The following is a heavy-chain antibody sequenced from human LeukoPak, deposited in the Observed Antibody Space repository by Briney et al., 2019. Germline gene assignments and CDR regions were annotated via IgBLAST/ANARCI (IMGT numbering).Heavy chain of an antibody. Sequence: SETLSLTCTVSGGSISSSTHYWGWIRQPPGKGLEYIATIYYSGSTYYNPSLKSRVTISVDTSKNQFSLQLNSVTPEDTAVYYCARSPSGGNSGYYYYYYYMDVWGKGTTVTVSS. CDR2: IYYSGST. D-gene: IGHD4-23*01. CDR3: ARSPSGGNSGYYYYYYYMDV. J-gene: IGHJ6*03. V-gene: IGHV4-39*01. CDR1: GGSISSSTHY.